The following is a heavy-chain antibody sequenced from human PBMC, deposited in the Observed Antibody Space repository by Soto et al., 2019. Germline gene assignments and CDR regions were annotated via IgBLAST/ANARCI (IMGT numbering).Heavy chain of an antibody. CDR3: AKEDPLIVVVPAATFDY. J-gene: IGHJ4*02. D-gene: IGHD2-2*01. CDR1: GFTFSSYA. V-gene: IGHV3-23*01. CDR2: ISGSGGST. Sequence: GGSLRLSCAASGFTFSSYAMSWVRQAPGKGLEWVSAISGSGGSTYYADSVKGRFTISRDNSKNTLYLQMNSLRAEDTAVYYCAKEDPLIVVVPAATFDYWGQGTLVTVSS.